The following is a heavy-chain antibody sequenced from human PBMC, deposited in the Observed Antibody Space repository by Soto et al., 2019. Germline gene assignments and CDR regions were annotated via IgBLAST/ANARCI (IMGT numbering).Heavy chain of an antibody. Sequence: GGSLILSCAASEFSFSSYSMSWFRQAPGKGLEWVSSISGAYGIHYADSVKGRFTISRDNSKNTLYLQMNSLRAEDTAVYYCAKAYSTGWSEGYFDYWGQGTLVTVSS. CDR2: ISGAYGI. CDR3: AKAYSTGWSEGYFDY. V-gene: IGHV3-23*05. J-gene: IGHJ4*02. CDR1: EFSFSSYS. D-gene: IGHD6-19*01.